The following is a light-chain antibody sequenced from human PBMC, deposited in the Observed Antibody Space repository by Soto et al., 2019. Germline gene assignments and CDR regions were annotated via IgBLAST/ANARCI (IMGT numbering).Light chain of an antibody. CDR3: SSFASSNTWV. CDR1: SSDVGAYNY. V-gene: IGLV2-8*01. Sequence: QSALTQPPSASGSPGQSVTISCTGTSSDVGAYNYVSWYQQHAGKAPKLVIFEVTKRPSGVPDRFSDSKSANTASLTVSGLQAEEEADYYCSSFASSNTWVFGGGTKLTVL. CDR2: EVT. J-gene: IGLJ3*02.